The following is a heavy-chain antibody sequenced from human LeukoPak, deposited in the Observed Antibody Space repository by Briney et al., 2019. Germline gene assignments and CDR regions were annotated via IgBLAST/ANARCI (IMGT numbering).Heavy chain of an antibody. CDR1: GGSISSYY. Sequence: SETLSLTCTVSGGSISSYYWSWIRQPPGKGLEWIGYIYTSGSTTYNPSLKSRVTISVDTSKNQFSLKLSSVTAADTAVYYCATRIVGAKKAFDIWGQGTMVTVSS. J-gene: IGHJ3*02. CDR3: ATRIVGAKKAFDI. D-gene: IGHD1-26*01. CDR2: IYTSGST. V-gene: IGHV4-4*09.